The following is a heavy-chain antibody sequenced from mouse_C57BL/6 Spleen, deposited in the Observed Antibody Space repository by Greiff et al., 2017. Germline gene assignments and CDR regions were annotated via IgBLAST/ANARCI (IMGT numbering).Heavy chain of an antibody. Sequence: QVQLQQPGAELVRPGSSVKLSCKASGYTFTSYWMDWVKQRPGQGLEWIGNIYPSDSETHYNQKFKDKATLTVDKSSSTAYMQLSSLTSEDSAVYYCARPYWYGSSYWYFDVWGTGTTVTVSS. CDR1: GYTFTSYW. J-gene: IGHJ1*03. V-gene: IGHV1-61*01. CDR2: IYPSDSET. D-gene: IGHD1-1*01. CDR3: ARPYWYGSSYWYFDV.